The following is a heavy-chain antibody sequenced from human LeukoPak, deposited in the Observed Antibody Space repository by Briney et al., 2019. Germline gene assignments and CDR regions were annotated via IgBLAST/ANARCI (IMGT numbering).Heavy chain of an antibody. J-gene: IGHJ4*02. Sequence: PGGSLRLSWAAAGFTFSSDTVSWVSQAPGEGRGWGSSIMRSISYIYDPDSVKGRFTISRANAKNSLYPQMNSLRAEDTAVYYCARGVGGYAPYYFDYWGQGTLVTVSS. V-gene: IGHV3-21*01. CDR2: IMRSISYI. CDR3: ARGVGGYAPYYFDY. CDR1: GFTFSSDT. D-gene: IGHD2-2*01.